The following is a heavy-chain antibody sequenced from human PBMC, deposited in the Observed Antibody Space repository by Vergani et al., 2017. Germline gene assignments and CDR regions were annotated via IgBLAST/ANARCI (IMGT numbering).Heavy chain of an antibody. CDR1: GGSFSGYY. CDR3: ARLRIAAAGVLDY. J-gene: IGHJ4*02. V-gene: IGHV4-34*01. CDR2: INHSGST. Sequence: QVQLQQWGAGLLKPSETLSLTCAVSGGSFSGYYWSWIRQPPGKGLEWIGEINHSGSTNYNPSLKSRVTISVDTSKNQFSLKLSSVTAADTAVYYCARLRIAAAGVLDYWGQGTLVTVSS. D-gene: IGHD6-13*01.